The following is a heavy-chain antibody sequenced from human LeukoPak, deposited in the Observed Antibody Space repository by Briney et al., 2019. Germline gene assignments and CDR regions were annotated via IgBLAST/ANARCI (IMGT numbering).Heavy chain of an antibody. J-gene: IGHJ5*02. D-gene: IGHD2-2*01. V-gene: IGHV3-73*01. CDR1: GFTFSGSA. CDR3: TTIGPIVVVPAENDWFDP. CDR2: IRSKANSYAT. Sequence: GGSLRLPCAASGFTFSGSAMHWVRQASGKGLEWVGRIRSKANSYATAYAASVKGRFTISRDDSKNTAYLQMNSLKTEDTAVYYCTTIGPIVVVPAENDWFDPWGQGTLVTVSS.